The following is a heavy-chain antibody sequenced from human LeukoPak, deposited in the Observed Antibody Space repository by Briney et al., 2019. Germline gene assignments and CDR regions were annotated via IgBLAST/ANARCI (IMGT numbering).Heavy chain of an antibody. Sequence: SETLSLTCTVSGGSIGSYYWSWIRQPPEKGPEWIGCIYYTGSTNYNSSLKSRVTISIDTSKNQFSLKLSSVTAADTAVYYCARGAAGDSSALGYWGQGTLVTVSS. J-gene: IGHJ4*02. CDR3: ARGAAGDSSALGY. CDR1: GGSIGSYY. CDR2: IYYTGST. D-gene: IGHD3-22*01. V-gene: IGHV4-59*01.